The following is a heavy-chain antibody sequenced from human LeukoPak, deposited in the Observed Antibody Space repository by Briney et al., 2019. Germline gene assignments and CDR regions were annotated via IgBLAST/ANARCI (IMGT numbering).Heavy chain of an antibody. Sequence: ASVKVSCKASGCTFTGYYMHWVRQAPGQGLEWLGWINPNSGGTNYAQKFQGRVTMTRDTSISTAYMELSRLRSDDTAVYYCARDNTPYDTGAFDIWGQGTMVTVSS. D-gene: IGHD3-22*01. V-gene: IGHV1-2*02. CDR1: GCTFTGYY. J-gene: IGHJ3*02. CDR2: INPNSGGT. CDR3: ARDNTPYDTGAFDI.